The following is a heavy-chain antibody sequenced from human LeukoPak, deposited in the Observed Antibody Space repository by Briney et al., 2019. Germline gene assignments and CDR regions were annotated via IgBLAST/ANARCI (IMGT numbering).Heavy chain of an antibody. CDR3: AKANKVGTHPLGSFDY. CDR2: ISSSGSTI. J-gene: IGHJ4*02. V-gene: IGHV3-11*01. CDR1: GFTFSDYY. D-gene: IGHD4-23*01. Sequence: PGGSLRLSCAASGFTFSDYYMSWIRQAPGKGLEWVSYISSSGSTIYYADSVKGRFTISRDNAKNSLYLQMNSLRAEDTALYYCAKANKVGTHPLGSFDYWGQGTLVTVSS.